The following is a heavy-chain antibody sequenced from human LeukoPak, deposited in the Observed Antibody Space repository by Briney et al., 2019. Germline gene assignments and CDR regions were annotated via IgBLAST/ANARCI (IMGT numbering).Heavy chain of an antibody. V-gene: IGHV3-7*05. CDR3: ARDQRYCNSSSCPWEPFDY. CDR1: GFTFSSYC. J-gene: IGHJ4*02. Sequence: GGSLRLSCAASGFTFSSYCMSWVRQAPGKGLEWVANIKQDGSEKYYVDSVKGRFTISRDNAKNSLYLQMSSLRAEDTAVYYCARDQRYCNSSSCPWEPFDYWGQGTLVTVSS. D-gene: IGHD2-2*01. CDR2: IKQDGSEK.